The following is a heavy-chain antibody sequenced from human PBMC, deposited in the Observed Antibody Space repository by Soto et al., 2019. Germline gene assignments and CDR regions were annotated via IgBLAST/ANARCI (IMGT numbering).Heavy chain of an antibody. CDR2: IKSKTDGGTT. CDR3: TTDRPPLPGPHRITVFRGGAFDI. V-gene: IGHV3-15*07. CDR1: GFTFSNAW. D-gene: IGHD4-4*01. J-gene: IGHJ3*02. Sequence: EVQLVESGGGLVKPGGSLRLSCAASGFTFSNAWMNWVRQAPGKGLEWVGRIKSKTDGGTTDYAAPVKGRFTISRVDSKNPLYRQWTGLKPEEAAGYYCTTDRPPLPGPHRITVFRGGAFDIWGQGTMVTVSS.